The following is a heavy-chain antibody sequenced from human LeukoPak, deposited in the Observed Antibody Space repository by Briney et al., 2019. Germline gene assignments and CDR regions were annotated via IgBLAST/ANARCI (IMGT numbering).Heavy chain of an antibody. CDR1: GFTFSSYG. Sequence: GGSLRLSCAASGFTFSSYGMHWVRQAPGKGLEWVAVISYDGSNKYYADSVKGRFTISRDNSRNTLYLQMNSLRAEDTAIYYCAKDRRLPWDYFDSWGQGTLVTVSS. CDR2: ISYDGSNK. D-gene: IGHD5-12*01. J-gene: IGHJ4*02. V-gene: IGHV3-30*18. CDR3: AKDRRLPWDYFDS.